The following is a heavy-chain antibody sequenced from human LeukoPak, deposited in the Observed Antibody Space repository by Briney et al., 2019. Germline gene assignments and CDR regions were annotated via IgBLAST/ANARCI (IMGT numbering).Heavy chain of an antibody. J-gene: IGHJ3*02. CDR2: YYSGST. CDR3: ARNQAVAANRGAFDI. V-gene: IGHV4-28*01. Sequence: SDTLSLTCAVSGYSISSNNWWAWIRQPPGKGLEWIGYYSGSTYYNPYNPSLTSRVTMSVDTSKNQFSLKLDSVTETDTAMYYCARNQAVAANRGAFDIWGQGTMVTVSS. CDR1: GYSISSNNW. D-gene: IGHD6-19*01.